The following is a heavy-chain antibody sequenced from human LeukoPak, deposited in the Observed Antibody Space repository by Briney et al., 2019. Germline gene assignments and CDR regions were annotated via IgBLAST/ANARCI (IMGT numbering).Heavy chain of an antibody. J-gene: IGHJ4*02. CDR2: ISTSGST. V-gene: IGHV4-61*02. Sequence: SETLSLTCTVSGGSISSGSYYWSWIRQPAGKGLEWIGRISTSGSTNYNPSLKSRVTISVDTSKNQFSLKLSSVTAADTAVYYCARLHSAYYYDSSGYFFDYWGQGTLVTVSS. CDR3: ARLHSAYYYDSSGYFFDY. D-gene: IGHD3-22*01. CDR1: GGSISSGSYY.